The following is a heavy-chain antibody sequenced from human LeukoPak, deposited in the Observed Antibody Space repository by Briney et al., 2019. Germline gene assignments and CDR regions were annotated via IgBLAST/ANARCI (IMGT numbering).Heavy chain of an antibody. Sequence: PSETLSLTCTVSGGSISSSGYYWGWIRQPPGKGLEWIGSIYYTGSPYYNPSLKSRVTISVDTSKNQFSLKLSSVTAADTAVYYCASREVVVIDAFDIWGQGTMVTVSS. CDR2: IYYTGSP. CDR1: GGSISSSGYY. V-gene: IGHV4-39*01. D-gene: IGHD3-22*01. CDR3: ASREVVVIDAFDI. J-gene: IGHJ3*02.